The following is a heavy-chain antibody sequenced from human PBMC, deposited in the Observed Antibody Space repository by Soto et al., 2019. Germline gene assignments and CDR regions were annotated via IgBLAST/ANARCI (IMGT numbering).Heavy chain of an antibody. CDR1: GFSLSTSGVG. Sequence: QITLKESGPTLVKPTQTLTLTCTFSGFSLSTSGVGVGWIRQPPGKALEWLALIYWDDDKRYSPSLKSRLTFTKDTSKNQVVLTMTNMDPVDTATYYCAHRGLYSSSWYEDYFDYWGQGTLVTVSS. CDR2: IYWDDDK. D-gene: IGHD6-13*01. J-gene: IGHJ4*02. CDR3: AHRGLYSSSWYEDYFDY. V-gene: IGHV2-5*02.